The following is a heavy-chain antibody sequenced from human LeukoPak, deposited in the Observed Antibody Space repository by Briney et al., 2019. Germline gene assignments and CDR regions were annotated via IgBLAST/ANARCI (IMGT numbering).Heavy chain of an antibody. V-gene: IGHV1-46*01. Sequence: ASVKVSCKASGYTFTSYYMHWVRQAPGQGLEWMGIINPSGGSTSYAQKFQGRVTITRNTSISTAYMELSSLRSEDTAVYYCARGSMVRYFDWLLSDSDYMDVWGKGTTVTVSS. CDR2: INPSGGST. CDR1: GYTFTSYY. J-gene: IGHJ6*03. D-gene: IGHD3-9*01. CDR3: ARGSMVRYFDWLLSDSDYMDV.